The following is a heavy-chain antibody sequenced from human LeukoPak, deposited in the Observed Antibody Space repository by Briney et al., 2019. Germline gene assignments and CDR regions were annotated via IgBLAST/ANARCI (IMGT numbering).Heavy chain of an antibody. CDR3: ARTDCGGDCYSSRGWFDP. J-gene: IGHJ5*02. V-gene: IGHV3-53*05. D-gene: IGHD2-21*02. CDR2: IYSDGST. Sequence: GGSLRLSCAASGFIVRSNYMSWVRQAPGKGLEWVSVIYSDGSTYYADSVKGRFTISRDNSKNTLYLQMNSLRSEDTAVYYCARTDCGGDCYSSRGWFDPWGQGTLVTVSS. CDR1: GFIVRSNY.